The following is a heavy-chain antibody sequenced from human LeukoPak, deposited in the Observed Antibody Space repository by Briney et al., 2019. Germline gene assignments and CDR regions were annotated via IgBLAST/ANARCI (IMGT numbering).Heavy chain of an antibody. Sequence: ASVNVSCKASGYTFTNYAMHWVRQAPGQRLEWMGWINAGNGNTKYSQKFQGRVTITRDTSASTAYMELSSLRSEDTAVYYCARVDRFTMNIRDFWGQGTLVTVSS. CDR3: ARVDRFTMNIRDF. J-gene: IGHJ4*02. CDR1: GYTFTNYA. CDR2: INAGNGNT. D-gene: IGHD3-16*02. V-gene: IGHV1-3*01.